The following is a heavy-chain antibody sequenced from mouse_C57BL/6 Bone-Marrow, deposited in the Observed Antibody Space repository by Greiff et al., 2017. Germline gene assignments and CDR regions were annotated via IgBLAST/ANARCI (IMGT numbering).Heavy chain of an antibody. CDR2: IDPSDSYT. CDR3: AREGYYFGYYFDY. CDR1: GYTFTSYW. D-gene: IGHD1-1*01. V-gene: IGHV1-50*01. Sequence: QVQLKQPGAELVKPGASVKLSCKASGYTFTSYWMQWVQQRPGQGLEWIGEIDPSDSYTNYNKKFKGQSTMTVDTSSSTAYMQLSSLTSEDSTVYYCAREGYYFGYYFDYWGQGTTLTVSS. J-gene: IGHJ2*01.